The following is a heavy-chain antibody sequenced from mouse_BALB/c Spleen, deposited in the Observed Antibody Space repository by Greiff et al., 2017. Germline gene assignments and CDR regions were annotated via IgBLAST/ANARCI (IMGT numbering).Heavy chain of an antibody. CDR1: GFTFSSYA. CDR3: AKWTDGYGYFDY. V-gene: IGHV5-6-5*01. D-gene: IGHD1-2*01. J-gene: IGHJ2*01. Sequence: EVKLMESGGGLVKPGGSLKLSCAASGFTFSSYAMSWVRQTPEKRLEWVASISSGGSTYYPDSVKGRFTISRDNARNILYLQMSSLRSEDTAMYYCAKWTDGYGYFDYWGQGTTLTVSS. CDR2: ISSGGST.